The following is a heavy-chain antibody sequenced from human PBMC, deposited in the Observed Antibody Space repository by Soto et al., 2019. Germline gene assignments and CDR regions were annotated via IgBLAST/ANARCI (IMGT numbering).Heavy chain of an antibody. J-gene: IGHJ4*02. CDR1: GFTCSSYA. D-gene: IGHD7-27*01. V-gene: IGHV3-30-3*01. Sequence: QVQLVESGGGVVQPGRSLRLSCAASGFTCSSYAMHWVRQAPGKGLEWVAVISYDGSNKYYADSVKGRFTISRDNSENTLYLQMNSLRAEDTAVDYCVRYGDGYFDDWGQGTLVTVSS. CDR2: ISYDGSNK. CDR3: VRYGDGYFDD.